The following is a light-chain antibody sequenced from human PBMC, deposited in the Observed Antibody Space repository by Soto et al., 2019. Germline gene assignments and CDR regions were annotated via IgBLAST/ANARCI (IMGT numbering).Light chain of an antibody. CDR3: QQYNNWPPLT. CDR1: QSVSSN. CDR2: GAS. J-gene: IGKJ4*01. Sequence: VMTQSPATLSVSPGERATLSCRASQSVSSNLAWYQQKPGQAPRLLIYGASTRATGIPARFSGGGSGTEFTLPISGLQSEDFAVYYCQQYNNWPPLTFGGGTKVDIK. V-gene: IGKV3D-15*01.